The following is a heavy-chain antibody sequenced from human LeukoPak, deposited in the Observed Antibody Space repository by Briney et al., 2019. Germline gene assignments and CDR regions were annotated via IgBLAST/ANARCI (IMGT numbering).Heavy chain of an antibody. CDR3: ARRAGAYSHPYDY. V-gene: IGHV3-53*01. J-gene: IGHJ4*02. CDR2: IYSDNT. D-gene: IGHD4/OR15-4a*01. Sequence: GGSLRLSCTVSGFTVSSNSMSWVRQAPGKGLEWVSFIYSDNTHYSDSVKGRFTLSRDNSKNTLYLQMNSLRVEDTAVYFCARRAGAYSHPYDYWGQGTLVTVSS. CDR1: GFTVSSNS.